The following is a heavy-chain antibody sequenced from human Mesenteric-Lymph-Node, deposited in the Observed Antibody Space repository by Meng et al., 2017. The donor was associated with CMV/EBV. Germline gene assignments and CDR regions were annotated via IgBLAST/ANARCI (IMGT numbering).Heavy chain of an antibody. J-gene: IGHJ6*02. CDR3: ARGTTLYSMHV. CDR2: IGTADDT. V-gene: IGHV3-13*01. Sequence: GESLKISCAASGFIFSSFDMHWVRRSAGKGLEWVAAIGTADDTHYAGSVRGRFTISRDNAKNSLYLQMNSLIAGDPAVYYCARGTTLYSMHVWGQGTTVTVSS. D-gene: IGHD1-1*01. CDR1: GFIFSSFD.